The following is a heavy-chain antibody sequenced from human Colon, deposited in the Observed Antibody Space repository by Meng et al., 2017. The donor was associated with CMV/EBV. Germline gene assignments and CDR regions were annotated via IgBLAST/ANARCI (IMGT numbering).Heavy chain of an antibody. CDR2: TKQDGSEK. J-gene: IGHJ4*02. CDR1: GFTFSRYW. D-gene: IGHD5-12*01. V-gene: IGHV3-7*01. CDR3: AREDIVATEYYFDY. Sequence: GESLKISCAASGFTFSRYWMSWVRQAPGKGLEWVANTKQDGSEKYYVDSVKGRFTISRDNAKNSLYLQMNSLRAEDTAVYYCAREDIVATEYYFDYWGQGTLVTVSS.